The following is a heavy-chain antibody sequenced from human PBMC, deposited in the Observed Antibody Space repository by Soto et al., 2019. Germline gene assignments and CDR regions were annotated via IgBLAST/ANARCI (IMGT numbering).Heavy chain of an antibody. D-gene: IGHD3-3*01. J-gene: IGHJ4*02. V-gene: IGHV3-21*01. Sequence: GSLRLSCAASGFTFSSYSMNWVRQAPGKGLEWVSSISSSSSYIYYADSVKGRFTISRDNAKNSLYLQMNSLRAEDTAVYYCARDSSGYYTGAYYFDYWGQGTLVTVSS. CDR3: ARDSSGYYTGAYYFDY. CDR1: GFTFSSYS. CDR2: ISSSSSYI.